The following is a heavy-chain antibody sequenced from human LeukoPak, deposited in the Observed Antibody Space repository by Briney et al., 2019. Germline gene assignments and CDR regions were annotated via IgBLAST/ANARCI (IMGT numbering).Heavy chain of an antibody. CDR2: IYYSGST. D-gene: IGHD2-21*02. CDR1: GGSISSCY. V-gene: IGHV4-59*08. J-gene: IGHJ4*02. Sequence: TSETLSLTCTVSGGSISSCYWSWIRQPPGKGLEWIGYIYYSGSTNYNPSLKNRVTISVDTSKNQFSLKLSSVTAADTAVYYCARHGYCGGDCYFDYWGQGTLVTVSS. CDR3: ARHGYCGGDCYFDY.